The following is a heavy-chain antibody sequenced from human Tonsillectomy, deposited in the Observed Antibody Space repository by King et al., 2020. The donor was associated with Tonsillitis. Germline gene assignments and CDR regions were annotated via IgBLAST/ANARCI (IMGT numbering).Heavy chain of an antibody. Sequence: VQLVESGGGLVQPGGSLRLSCAASEFTFSTYAMSCVRQAPGKGLEGVSASSGAGGRTYYTEYVKSRVTIARDNSKNTLYLQMNSLRAEDTAVYYCAKEPAAAAGDAFDIWGQGTMVPVSS. D-gene: IGHD6-13*01. CDR2: SSGAGGRT. CDR3: AKEPAAAAGDAFDI. CDR1: EFTFSTYA. J-gene: IGHJ3*02. V-gene: IGHV3-23*04.